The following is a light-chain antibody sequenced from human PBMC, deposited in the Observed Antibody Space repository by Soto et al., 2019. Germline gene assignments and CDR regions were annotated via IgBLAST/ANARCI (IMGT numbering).Light chain of an antibody. CDR3: QSWDSSTVV. CDR1: KLGDKY. J-gene: IGLJ2*01. V-gene: IGLV3-1*01. Sequence: YELTQPPSVSVSPGQTASITCSGDKLGDKYACWYQQKPGQSPVLVIYQDSKRPAGIPERFSGSNSGTTATLTISGTHAMDEADYYCQSWDSSTVVFGGGTKLTVL. CDR2: QDS.